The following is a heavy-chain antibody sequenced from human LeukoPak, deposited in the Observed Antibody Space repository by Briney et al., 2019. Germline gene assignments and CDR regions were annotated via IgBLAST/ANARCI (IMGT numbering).Heavy chain of an antibody. CDR2: IRNDGGKK. Sequence: GGSLRLSCAASGFNFRTYGMHWVRQAPGKGLEWVAFIRNDGGKKDYGDSVRGRFTISRDNSKNTLYLQMNSLRAEDTAVYYCASQRGYSYGYDAFDIWGQGTMVTVSS. V-gene: IGHV3-30*02. D-gene: IGHD5-18*01. CDR1: GFNFRTYG. CDR3: ASQRGYSYGYDAFDI. J-gene: IGHJ3*02.